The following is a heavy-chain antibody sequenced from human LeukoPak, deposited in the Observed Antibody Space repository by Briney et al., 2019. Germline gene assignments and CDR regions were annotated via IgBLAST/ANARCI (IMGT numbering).Heavy chain of an antibody. J-gene: IGHJ4*02. CDR3: ARAYGSGSSYHPDY. D-gene: IGHD3-10*01. Sequence: VASVKVSCKASGYTFTGYYMHWVRQAPGQGLEWMGWINPNSGGTNYAQKFQGRVTMTRDTSISTAYMELGSLRSDDTAIYYCARAYGSGSSYHPDYWGQGTLVTVSS. V-gene: IGHV1-2*02. CDR1: GYTFTGYY. CDR2: INPNSGGT.